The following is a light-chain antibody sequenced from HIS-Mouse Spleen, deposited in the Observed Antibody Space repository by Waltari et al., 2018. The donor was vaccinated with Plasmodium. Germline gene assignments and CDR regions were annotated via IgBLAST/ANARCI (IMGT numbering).Light chain of an antibody. CDR1: SSDVGGYNY. CDR2: EVS. CDR3: SSYTSSSTRV. J-gene: IGLJ2*01. V-gene: IGLV2-14*01. Sequence: QSALTQPASVSGSPGQSITISCTGTSSDVGGYNYVSWYQQHPGKAPKLMIYEVSNRLSGVSIRFSGSKSGNTASLTISGLQAEDEADYYCSSYTSSSTRVFGGGTKLTVL.